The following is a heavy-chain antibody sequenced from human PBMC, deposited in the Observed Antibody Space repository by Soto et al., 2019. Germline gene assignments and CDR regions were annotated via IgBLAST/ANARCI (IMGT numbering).Heavy chain of an antibody. CDR3: ARESDTARCMDV. CDR2: INPSGGST. D-gene: IGHD5-18*01. CDR1: GDTFSTYT. J-gene: IGHJ6*02. V-gene: IGHV1-46*03. Sequence: ASVKVSCTASGDTFSTYTITWVRQAPGQGLEWIGIINPSGGSTSYAQKFQGRVTMTRDTSTSTVYMELSSLRSEDTAVYYCARESDTARCMDVWGQGTTVTVSS.